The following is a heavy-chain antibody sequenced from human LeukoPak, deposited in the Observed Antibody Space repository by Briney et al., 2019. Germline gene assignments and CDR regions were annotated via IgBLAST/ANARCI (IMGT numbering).Heavy chain of an antibody. D-gene: IGHD3-22*01. CDR1: GFTFSSYA. CDR2: ISGSGGST. CDR3: AKASAMIVVVSKYFDY. V-gene: IGHV3-23*01. J-gene: IGHJ4*02. Sequence: PGGSLRLSCAASGFTFSSYAMSWVRQAPGKGLEWVSAISGSGGSTYYADSVEGRFTISRDNSKNTLYLQMNSLRAEDTAVYYCAKASAMIVVVSKYFDYWGQGTLVTVSS.